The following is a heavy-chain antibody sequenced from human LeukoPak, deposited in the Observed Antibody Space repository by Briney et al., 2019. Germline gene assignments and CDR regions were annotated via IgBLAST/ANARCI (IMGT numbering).Heavy chain of an antibody. CDR3: ARIGAATYAFDI. CDR2: IKSDGSST. J-gene: IGHJ3*02. CDR1: GFIFSSYW. V-gene: IGHV3-74*01. D-gene: IGHD1-26*01. Sequence: HPGGSLRLSCAASGFIFSSYWMHWVRQAPGKGLVWVSRIKSDGSSTSYADSVKGRFTISRDNAKNTLYLQMNSLRAEDTAVYYCARIGAATYAFDIWGQGTMVTVSS.